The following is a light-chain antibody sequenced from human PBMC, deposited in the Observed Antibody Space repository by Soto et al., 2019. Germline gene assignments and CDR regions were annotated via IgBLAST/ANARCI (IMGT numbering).Light chain of an antibody. CDR2: GAS. V-gene: IGKV3-15*01. J-gene: IGKJ4*02. Sequence: DIMMTQSPATLSASVGDRATLSCRASQRVSTNLAWFQQKPGKVPRRLIYGASTRATGIPSRFSGSGSGTEFTLTISSLQSDDFALYYCQHYDRYPETFGGGTKVDIK. CDR1: QRVSTN. CDR3: QHYDRYPET.